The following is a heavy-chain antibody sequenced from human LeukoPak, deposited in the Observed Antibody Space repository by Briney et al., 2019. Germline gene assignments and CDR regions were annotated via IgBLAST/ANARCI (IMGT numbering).Heavy chain of an antibody. V-gene: IGHV5-51*01. CDR1: GYSFTSYW. CDR3: ARDYSGYDLRAPLNWFEP. J-gene: IGHJ5*02. CDR2: IYTGDSDT. Sequence: GESLKISCKGAGYSFTSYWIGWVRQMPGKGLGWMGIIYTGDSDTRYSPSFHSQITISADESISTAYLQWSSLKASDTAMYYCARDYSGYDLRAPLNWFEPWGQGTLVTVSS. D-gene: IGHD5-12*01.